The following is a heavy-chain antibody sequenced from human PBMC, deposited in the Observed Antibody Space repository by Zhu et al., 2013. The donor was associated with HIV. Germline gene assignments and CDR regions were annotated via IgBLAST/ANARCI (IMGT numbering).Heavy chain of an antibody. CDR2: INPNSGGT. J-gene: IGHJ3*02. CDR1: GGTFSSYA. Sequence: QVQLVQSGAEVKKPGSSVKVSCKASGGTFSSYAISWVRQAPGQGLEWMGWINPNSGGTNYAQKFQGRVTTTRDTSISTAYMELIRLRSDDTAVYYCARGEANWGPKVGLDIWGQGTMVTVSS. D-gene: IGHD7-27*01. V-gene: IGHV1-2*02. CDR3: ARGEANWGPKVGLDI.